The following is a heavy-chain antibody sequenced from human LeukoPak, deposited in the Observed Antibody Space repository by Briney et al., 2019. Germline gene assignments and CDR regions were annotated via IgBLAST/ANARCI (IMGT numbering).Heavy chain of an antibody. J-gene: IGHJ5*02. CDR3: ARVKYDYDSSRFDP. V-gene: IGHV3-7*01. CDR1: GFTFSSYW. Sequence: GGSLRLSCAASGFTFSSYWMSWVRQAPGKGLEWVANIKQDGSEKYYVDSVKGRFTISRDNAKNSLYLQMNSLRAEDTAVYYCARVKYDYDSSRFDPWGQGTLVTVSS. D-gene: IGHD3-22*01. CDR2: IKQDGSEK.